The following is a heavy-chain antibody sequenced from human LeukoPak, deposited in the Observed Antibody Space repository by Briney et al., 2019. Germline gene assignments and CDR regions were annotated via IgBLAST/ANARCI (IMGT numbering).Heavy chain of an antibody. D-gene: IGHD1-1*01. CDR3: AKDGNWDRRGYYFDY. CDR1: GFTFSSYW. V-gene: IGHV3-23*01. CDR2: ISGSGGST. J-gene: IGHJ4*02. Sequence: GGSLRLSCAASGFTFSSYWMSWVRQAPGKGLEWVSAISGSGGSTYYADSVKGRFTISRDNSKNTLYLQMNSLRAEDTAVYYCAKDGNWDRRGYYFDYWGQGTLVTVSS.